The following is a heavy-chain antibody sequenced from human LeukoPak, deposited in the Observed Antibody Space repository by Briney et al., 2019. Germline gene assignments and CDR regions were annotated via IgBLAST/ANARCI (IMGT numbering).Heavy chain of an antibody. CDR3: ARHSDSGGYYFSSDAFDI. D-gene: IGHD3-22*01. CDR2: ISYSGST. CDR1: SGSFSSFY. Sequence: SETLSLTCTVSSGSFSSFYWSWIRQPPGKGLEWIGYISYSGSTDYNPSLKSRVTISADTSKNQFSLRLSSVTAADTAVYYCARHSDSGGYYFSSDAFDIWGQGTMVTVSS. J-gene: IGHJ3*02. V-gene: IGHV4-59*08.